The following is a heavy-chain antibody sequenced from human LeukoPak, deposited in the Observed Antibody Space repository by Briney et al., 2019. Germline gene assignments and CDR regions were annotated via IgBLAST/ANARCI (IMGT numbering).Heavy chain of an antibody. Sequence: ASVTVSCKASGYTFTSYGISWVLQAPGQGLEWMGWISADNGNTNYAQKLQGRVTMTTDTSTSTAYIELRSLRSDDTAVYYCARDLGTVVTSSYYYYGMDVWGQGTTVTVSS. J-gene: IGHJ6*02. V-gene: IGHV1-18*01. D-gene: IGHD4-23*01. CDR3: ARDLGTVVTSSYYYYGMDV. CDR2: ISADNGNT. CDR1: GYTFTSYG.